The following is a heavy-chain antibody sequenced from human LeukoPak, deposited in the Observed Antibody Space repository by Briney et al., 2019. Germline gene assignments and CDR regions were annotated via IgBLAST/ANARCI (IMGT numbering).Heavy chain of an antibody. Sequence: ASVKVSCKASGYTFTSYGISWVRQAPGQGLEWMGWISAYNGNTNYAQKLQGRVTMTTDTSTSTAYMELRSLRSDDTAVYYCARTVTTMGVNYYYYYYMDVWGKGTTVTVSS. CDR3: ARTVTTMGVNYYYYYYMDV. CDR2: ISAYNGNT. V-gene: IGHV1-18*01. J-gene: IGHJ6*03. CDR1: GYTFTSYG. D-gene: IGHD4-17*01.